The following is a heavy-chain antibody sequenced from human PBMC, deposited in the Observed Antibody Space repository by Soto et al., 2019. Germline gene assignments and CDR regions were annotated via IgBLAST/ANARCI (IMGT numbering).Heavy chain of an antibody. J-gene: IGHJ6*02. V-gene: IGHV4-59*01. CDR1: GGPISSYY. CDR3: ARVGLFGTVQYYYYGMDV. D-gene: IGHD2-8*02. Sequence: PSATLSLTCTVSGGPISSYYWSWIRQPPGKGLEWIGYIYYSGSTNYNPSLKSRVTISVDTSKNQFSLKLSSVTAADTAVYYCARVGLFGTVQYYYYGMDVWGQGTTVTVSS. CDR2: IYYSGST.